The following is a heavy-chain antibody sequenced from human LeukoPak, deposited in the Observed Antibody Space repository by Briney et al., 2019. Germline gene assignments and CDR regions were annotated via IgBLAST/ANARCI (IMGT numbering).Heavy chain of an antibody. CDR2: IKTTGLTT. CDR3: ARAGQLRYMDV. CDR1: GFDFSDYY. J-gene: IGHJ6*03. Sequence: GGSLRLSCAASGFDFSDYYMSWIRQAPGKGLEWSSNIKTTGLTTYYADSVKGRFTISRDNAKNSLFLQMNSLRADDTAIYYCARAGQLRYMDVWGKGTAVTVSS. V-gene: IGHV3-11*04.